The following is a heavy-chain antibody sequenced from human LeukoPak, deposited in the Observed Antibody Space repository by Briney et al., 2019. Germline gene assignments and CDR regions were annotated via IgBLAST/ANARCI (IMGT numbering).Heavy chain of an antibody. V-gene: IGHV4-34*01. J-gene: IGHJ4*02. CDR1: GGSFSGYY. D-gene: IGHD6-19*01. CDR2: INHSGST. Sequence: PSETLSLTCAVYGGSFSGYYWSWIRQPPGKGLEWIGEINHSGSTNYNPSLKSRVTISVDKSKNQFSLKLSSVTAADTAVYYCARESRVAGPSYWGQGTLVTVSS. CDR3: ARESRVAGPSY.